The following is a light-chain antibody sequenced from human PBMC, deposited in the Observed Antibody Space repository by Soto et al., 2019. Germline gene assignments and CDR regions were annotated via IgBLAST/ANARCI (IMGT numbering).Light chain of an antibody. V-gene: IGKV1-39*01. J-gene: IGKJ5*01. CDR1: QNINNY. CDR2: ATS. Sequence: DIHMTQSPSSLSASLGDRVTITFRASQNINNYLNWYQQRPGKAPRLLIYATSSLHSGVPSRFSGSGSGTDFTLAISSLQPEDFATYYCQQSFNTPPITFGQGTRLEIK. CDR3: QQSFNTPPIT.